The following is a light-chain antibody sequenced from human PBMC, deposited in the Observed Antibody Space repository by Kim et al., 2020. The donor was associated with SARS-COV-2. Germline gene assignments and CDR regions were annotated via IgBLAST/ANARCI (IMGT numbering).Light chain of an antibody. CDR2: GDK. CDR3: NSRDSSGNHVL. V-gene: IGLV3-19*01. J-gene: IGLJ3*02. Sequence: AVGQTVTITCQGDSLRGYYASWFRQKSGQAPILVIYGDKNRPSGIPDRFSGSGSGNTASLTITGAQAEDEADYYCNSRDSSGNHVLFGGGTKLTVL. CDR1: SLRGYY.